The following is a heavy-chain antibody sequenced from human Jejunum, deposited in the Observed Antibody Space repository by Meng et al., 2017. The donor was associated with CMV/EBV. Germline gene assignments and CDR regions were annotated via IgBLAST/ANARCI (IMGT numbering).Heavy chain of an antibody. Sequence: KPSGYSFSIYWIAWARQMPGKGLEWMGIIYPGDSATTYSPSFQDHVTMSVDKSISTAYLQWVSLKASDSATYYCARHSGAGATPEYWGPGTLVTVSS. V-gene: IGHV5-51*01. CDR3: ARHSGAGATPEY. CDR1: GYSFSIYW. D-gene: IGHD4-23*01. CDR2: IYPGDSAT. J-gene: IGHJ4*02.